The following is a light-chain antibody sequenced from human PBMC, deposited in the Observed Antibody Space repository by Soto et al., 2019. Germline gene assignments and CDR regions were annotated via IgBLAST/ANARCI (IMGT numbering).Light chain of an antibody. CDR1: QSVLYSSNNKNY. J-gene: IGKJ2*01. CDR2: WAS. CDR3: QQYESTPPT. V-gene: IGKV4-1*01. Sequence: DIVMTQSPDSLAVSLGGRATINCKSSQSVLYSSNNKNYLAWYQQRPGQPPKLLIYWASTRESGVPDRFSGSVSVTDFTLTITILQAEDVAVYYCQQYESTPPTFGQGTKLEIK.